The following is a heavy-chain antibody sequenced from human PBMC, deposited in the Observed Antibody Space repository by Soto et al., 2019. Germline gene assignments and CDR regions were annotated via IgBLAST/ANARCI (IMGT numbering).Heavy chain of an antibody. CDR3: GHRSTDPNDYGDYARYFDL. V-gene: IGHV2-5*02. CDR1: GFSLSTSGVG. CDR2: IYWDDDK. D-gene: IGHD4-17*01. J-gene: IGHJ2*01. Sequence: QITLKESGPTLVKPTQTLTLTCTFSGFSLSTSGVGVGWIRQPPGKALEWLALIYWDDDKRYSPSLKSRLTITKDTSKNQVVLTMTNMDPVDTATYYCGHRSTDPNDYGDYARYFDLWGRGTLVTVSS.